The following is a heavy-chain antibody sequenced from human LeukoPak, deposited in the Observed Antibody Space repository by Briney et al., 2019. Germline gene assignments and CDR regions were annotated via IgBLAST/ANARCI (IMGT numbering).Heavy chain of an antibody. J-gene: IGHJ1*01. CDR1: GGSISSYY. CDR2: IYYSGST. CDR3: AREGGSSLGGFQH. Sequence: SETLSLTCTVSGGSISSYYWIWIRQPPGKGLEWIGYIYYSGSTNYNPSLKSRVTISVDTSKNQFSLKLSSVTAADTAVYYCAREGGSSLGGFQHWGQGTLVTVSS. V-gene: IGHV4-59*01. D-gene: IGHD2-15*01.